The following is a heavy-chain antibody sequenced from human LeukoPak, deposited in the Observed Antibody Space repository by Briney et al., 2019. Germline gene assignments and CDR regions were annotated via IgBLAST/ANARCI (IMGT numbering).Heavy chain of an antibody. J-gene: IGHJ4*02. CDR2: INHSGST. Sequence: PSETLSLTCAVYGGSFSGYYWSWIRQPPGKGLEWIGEINHSGSTNYNPSLKSRVTISVDTSKNQFSLKLSSVTAADTAVYYCARDRLDYVWGSYRPYYFDYWGQGTLVTVSS. V-gene: IGHV4-34*01. D-gene: IGHD3-16*02. CDR3: ARDRLDYVWGSYRPYYFDY. CDR1: GGSFSGYY.